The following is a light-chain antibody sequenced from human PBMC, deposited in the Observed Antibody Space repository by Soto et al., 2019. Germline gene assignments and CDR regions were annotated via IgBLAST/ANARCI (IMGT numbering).Light chain of an antibody. V-gene: IGKV1-6*02. CDR2: FAS. J-gene: IGKJ1*01. CDR1: QAIRND. CDR3: LQDYNYPPT. Sequence: AIQMTQSPSSLSASVGDRVTITCRASQAIRNDLGWYQQKPGKAPKLLIYFASTLQSGVPSRFSGSGSGTDFTLTISSLQPEDFAPYYCLQDYNYPPTFGQGTKVEIK.